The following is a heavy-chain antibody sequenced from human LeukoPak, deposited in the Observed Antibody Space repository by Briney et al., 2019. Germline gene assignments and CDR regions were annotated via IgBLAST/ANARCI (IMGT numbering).Heavy chain of an antibody. V-gene: IGHV4-30-4*08. D-gene: IGHD2-15*01. J-gene: IGHJ4*02. CDR2: TYYSGST. CDR1: GGSISSGGYY. CDR3: ARKVVADTAFDF. Sequence: SETLSLTCTVSGGSISSGGYYWSWIRPPPGKGLEWIGYTYYSGSTYYNPSLKSRVTISIDTSKKQFLLDLSSVTAADTAVYYCARKVVADTAFDFWGQGTLVTVSS.